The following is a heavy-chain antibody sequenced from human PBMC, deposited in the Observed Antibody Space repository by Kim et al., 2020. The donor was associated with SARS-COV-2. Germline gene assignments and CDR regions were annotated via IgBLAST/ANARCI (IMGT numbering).Heavy chain of an antibody. J-gene: IGHJ1*01. CDR1: GFTFSSYG. CDR3: ARSGEAVGFAEYFHP. D-gene: IGHD6-13*01. Sequence: GGSLRLSCAASGFTFSSYGMHWVRQAPGKGLEWVAVIWYDESIKYYADSVKGRFTISRDNSKNTLFLQMDSLTAEDTAVYYCARSGEAVGFAEYFHPWG. CDR2: IWYDESIK. V-gene: IGHV3-33*01.